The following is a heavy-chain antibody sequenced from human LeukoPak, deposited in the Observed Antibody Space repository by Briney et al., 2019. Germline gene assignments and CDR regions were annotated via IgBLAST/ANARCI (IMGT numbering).Heavy chain of an antibody. J-gene: IGHJ3*02. D-gene: IGHD6-19*01. Sequence: NPSETLSLTCTVSGGSISSYYWSWIRQPPGKGLEWIGYIYYSGSTNYNPSLKSRVTISVDTSTNQFSLKLRTVTAADTAVYYCARGRGQWLVPDAFDIWGQGTMVTVSS. CDR2: IYYSGST. CDR3: ARGRGQWLVPDAFDI. CDR1: GGSISSYY. V-gene: IGHV4-59*01.